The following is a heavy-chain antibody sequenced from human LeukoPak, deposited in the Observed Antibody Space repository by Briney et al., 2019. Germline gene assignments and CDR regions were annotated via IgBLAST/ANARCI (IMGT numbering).Heavy chain of an antibody. CDR3: ASQQLGLQT. Sequence: SGTLSLTCAVPGASISTANWWTWVRQPPEKGLEWIGEINHRGATDYNPSLRTRVTMSVDKSKNEFSLNLNSVTAADTAVYYCASQQLGLQTWGQGHLVTVSS. V-gene: IGHV4-4*02. CDR2: INHRGAT. D-gene: IGHD1-7*01. CDR1: GASISTANW. J-gene: IGHJ5*02.